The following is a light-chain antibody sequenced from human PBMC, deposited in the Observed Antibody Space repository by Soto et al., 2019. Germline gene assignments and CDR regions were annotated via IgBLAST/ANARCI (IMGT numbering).Light chain of an antibody. CDR2: GAS. CDR1: QSVSNN. Sequence: EIVMTQSPATLSVSPGERATLSCRASQSVSNNYLAWYQQKPGRAPRLLIYGASTRATGIPARFSGSGSGTEFTLTISSLQSEDFAVYYCQQYNNWWTFGQGTKVDIK. V-gene: IGKV3-15*01. J-gene: IGKJ1*01. CDR3: QQYNNWWT.